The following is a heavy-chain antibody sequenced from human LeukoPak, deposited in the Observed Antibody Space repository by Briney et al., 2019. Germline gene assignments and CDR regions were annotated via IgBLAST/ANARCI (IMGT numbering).Heavy chain of an antibody. CDR2: ISACNGNT. Sequence: ASVKVSCKASGYTFTSYGISWVRQAPGQGLEWMGWISACNGNTNYAQKLQGRVTMTTDTSTSTAYMELRSLRSDDTAVYYCARVVFDSSGYYYARLYYFDYWGQGTLVTVSS. J-gene: IGHJ4*02. D-gene: IGHD3-22*01. V-gene: IGHV1-18*01. CDR1: GYTFTSYG. CDR3: ARVVFDSSGYYYARLYYFDY.